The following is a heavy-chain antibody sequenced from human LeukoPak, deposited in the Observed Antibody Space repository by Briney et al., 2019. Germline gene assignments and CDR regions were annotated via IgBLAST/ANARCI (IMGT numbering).Heavy chain of an antibody. V-gene: IGHV3-33*08. J-gene: IGHJ3*02. CDR3: ARGSIAVAGDAFDI. D-gene: IGHD6-19*01. CDR1: GFTFSDHY. CDR2: IWYDGSNK. Sequence: PGGSLRLSCVASGFTFSDHYMDWVRQAPGKGLEWVAVIWYDGSNKYYADSVKGRFTISRDNSKNTLYLQMNSLRAEDTAVYYCARGSIAVAGDAFDIWGQGTMVTVSS.